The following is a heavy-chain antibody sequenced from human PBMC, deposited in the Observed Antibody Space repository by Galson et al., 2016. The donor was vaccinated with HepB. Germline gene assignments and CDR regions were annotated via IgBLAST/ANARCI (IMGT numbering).Heavy chain of an antibody. CDR2: INTYTGNT. J-gene: IGHJ4*02. Sequence: SVKVSCKASGYTFTSYGINWVRQAPGQGLEWMGRINTYTGNTNYPQKFQGRVTMPTDTSTSTAYMDLRSLRPDDTAVYYCARDRAYGGLMFDSWGQETLVTVSS. D-gene: IGHD3-10*01. V-gene: IGHV1-18*01. CDR3: ARDRAYGGLMFDS. CDR1: GYTFTSYG.